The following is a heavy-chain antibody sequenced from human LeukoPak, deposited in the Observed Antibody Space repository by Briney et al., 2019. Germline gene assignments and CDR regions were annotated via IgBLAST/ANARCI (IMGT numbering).Heavy chain of an antibody. Sequence: GGSLRLSCAASGFTFSSYSMNWVRQAPGKGLEWVSSISSSSSYIYYADSVKGRFTISRDYSKNTLYLQMNSLRAEDTAVYYCAKDRYDFWSGYPLPMDVCGKGTTVTVSS. CDR2: ISSSSSYI. J-gene: IGHJ6*03. CDR1: GFTFSSYS. D-gene: IGHD3-3*01. V-gene: IGHV3-21*01. CDR3: AKDRYDFWSGYPLPMDV.